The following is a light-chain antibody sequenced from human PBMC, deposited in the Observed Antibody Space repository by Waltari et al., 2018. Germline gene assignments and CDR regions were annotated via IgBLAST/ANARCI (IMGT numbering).Light chain of an antibody. J-gene: IGKJ4*01. CDR3: QQSTSIPLT. V-gene: IGKV1-39*01. CDR2: GIS. CDR1: QTIPRY. Sequence: DIQMTQSPYSLSASVGDRVTITCRASQTIPRYLNWYQQKPGKAPTLLIYGISNLHSGVPSRFSGSGSGTDFTLTISSLQPEDFATYYCQQSTSIPLTFGGGTKVDIK.